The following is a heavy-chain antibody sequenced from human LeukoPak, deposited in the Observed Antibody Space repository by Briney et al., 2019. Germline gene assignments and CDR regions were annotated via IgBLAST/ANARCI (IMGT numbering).Heavy chain of an antibody. J-gene: IGHJ6*03. D-gene: IGHD2-2*01. V-gene: IGHV1-46*01. CDR1: GFTFTSYY. CDR3: ARGGYCSSTSCPKNMDV. CDR2: INPSGGST. Sequence: ASVKVSCKASGFTFTSYYMHWVRQAPGQGLEWMGIINPSGGSTSYAQKFQGRVTMTRDMSTSTVYMELSSLRSEDTAVYYCARGGYCSSTSCPKNMDVWGKGTTVTVSS.